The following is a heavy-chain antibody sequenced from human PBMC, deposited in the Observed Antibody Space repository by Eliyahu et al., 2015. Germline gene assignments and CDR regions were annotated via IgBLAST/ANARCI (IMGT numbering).Heavy chain of an antibody. Sequence: QVQLVESGGGVVQPGRSLRLSCAASXFPFXXYAMHWVRQAPGKGLEWVAVISYDGSNKYYADSVKGRFTISRDNSKNTLYLQMNSLRAEDTAVYYCARDFGFRELLYYFDYWGQGTLVTVSS. V-gene: IGHV3-30-3*01. CDR1: XFPFXXYA. J-gene: IGHJ4*02. CDR3: ARDFGFRELLYYFDY. D-gene: IGHD3-10*01. CDR2: ISYDGSNK.